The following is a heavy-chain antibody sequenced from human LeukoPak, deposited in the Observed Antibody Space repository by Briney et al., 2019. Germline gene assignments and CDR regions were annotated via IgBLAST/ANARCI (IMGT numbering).Heavy chain of an antibody. V-gene: IGHV3-48*03. CDR3: ARDQGGSGYSAEYFQH. J-gene: IGHJ1*01. D-gene: IGHD3-22*01. Sequence: GGSLRLSCAASGFTFSSYEMNWVRQAPGKGLEWVSYISSSGSTIYYADSVKGRFTISRDNAKNSLYLQMNSLRAEDTAVYYCARDQGGSGYSAEYFQHWGQGTLVTVSS. CDR2: ISSSGSTI. CDR1: GFTFSSYE.